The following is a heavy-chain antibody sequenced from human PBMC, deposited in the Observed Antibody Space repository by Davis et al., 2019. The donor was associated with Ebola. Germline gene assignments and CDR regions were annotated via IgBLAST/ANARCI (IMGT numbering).Heavy chain of an antibody. CDR2: IKQDGSEK. CDR3: ARVRVYSSSSYWFDP. J-gene: IGHJ5*02. V-gene: IGHV3-7*03. Sequence: GESLKISCAASGFTFSSYCMSWVRQAPGKGLEWVANIKQDGSEKYYVDSVKGRFTISRDNAKNSLYLQMNSLRAEDTAVYYCARVRVYSSSSYWFDPWGQGTLVTVSS. D-gene: IGHD6-6*01. CDR1: GFTFSSYC.